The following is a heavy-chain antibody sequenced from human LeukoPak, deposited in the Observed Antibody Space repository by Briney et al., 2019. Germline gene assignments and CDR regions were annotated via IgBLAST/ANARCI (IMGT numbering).Heavy chain of an antibody. CDR1: GFTFSDFY. Sequence: PGGSLRLSCAASGFTFSDFYMNWIRQAPGKGLEWVPFISSTGGYTNHADSVKGRFTISRDNAKNSLYLQMNSLRAEDTAVYYCARGGRAAAGFFDYWGQGTLVTVSS. CDR2: ISSTGGYT. D-gene: IGHD6-25*01. V-gene: IGHV3-11*05. CDR3: ARGGRAAAGFFDY. J-gene: IGHJ4*02.